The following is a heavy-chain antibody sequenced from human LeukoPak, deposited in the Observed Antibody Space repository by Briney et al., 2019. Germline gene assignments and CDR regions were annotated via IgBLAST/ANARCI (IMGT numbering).Heavy chain of an antibody. CDR1: GYTFTSYG. CDR2: ISAYNGNT. J-gene: IGHJ4*02. Sequence: VASVKVSCKASGYTFTSYGISWVRQAPGQGLEWMGWISAYNGNTNHAQKLQGRVTMTTDTSTSTAYMELRSLRSDDTAVYYCARDLRYFDWATMRYFDYWGQGTLVTVSS. CDR3: ARDLRYFDWATMRYFDY. D-gene: IGHD3-9*01. V-gene: IGHV1-18*01.